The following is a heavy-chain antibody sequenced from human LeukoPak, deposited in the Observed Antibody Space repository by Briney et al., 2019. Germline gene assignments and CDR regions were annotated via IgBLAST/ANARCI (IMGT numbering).Heavy chain of an antibody. Sequence: ASVKVSCKASGGTFSSYAISWVRQAPGQGPEWMGGIIPIFGTANYAQKFQGRVTITTDESTSTAYMELSSLRSEDTAVYYCARGKRYCSSTSCYILNWFDPWGQGTLVTVSS. V-gene: IGHV1-69*05. CDR1: GGTFSSYA. CDR3: ARGKRYCSSTSCYILNWFDP. J-gene: IGHJ5*02. D-gene: IGHD2-2*02. CDR2: IIPIFGTA.